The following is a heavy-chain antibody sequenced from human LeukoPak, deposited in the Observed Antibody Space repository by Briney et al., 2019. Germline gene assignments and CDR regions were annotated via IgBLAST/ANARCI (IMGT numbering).Heavy chain of an antibody. J-gene: IGHJ4*02. CDR2: INHSGST. Sequence: SETLSLTCAVYGGSFSGYYWSWIRQPPGKGLGWIGEINHSGSTNSNPSLKSPVTISVDTSKTHFSLKLTSVTAADTAVYYCARVVSMTMIVVIPLYFDYWGQGTLVTVSS. D-gene: IGHD3-22*01. CDR1: GGSFSGYY. V-gene: IGHV4-34*01. CDR3: ARVVSMTMIVVIPLYFDY.